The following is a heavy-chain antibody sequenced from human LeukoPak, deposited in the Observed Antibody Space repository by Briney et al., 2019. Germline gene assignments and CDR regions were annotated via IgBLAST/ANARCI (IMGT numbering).Heavy chain of an antibody. V-gene: IGHV4-61*08. Sequence: SETLSLTCTVSGGSVSSGGYYWTWIRQPPGKGLEWIGYIHYSGSTNYNPSLKSRITISVDTSKNQFSLNLSSVTAADTAVYYCGRTGVRGVVSTWGQGTLVTVSS. CDR1: GGSVSSGGYY. D-gene: IGHD3-10*01. CDR3: GRTGVRGVVST. CDR2: IHYSGST. J-gene: IGHJ5*02.